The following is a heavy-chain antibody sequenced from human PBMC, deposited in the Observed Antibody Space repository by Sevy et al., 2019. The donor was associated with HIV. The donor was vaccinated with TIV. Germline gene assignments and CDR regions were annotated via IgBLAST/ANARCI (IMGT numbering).Heavy chain of an antibody. Sequence: GGSLRLSCAASGFTFSSYAISWVRQAPGKGLEWVSAISGSGGSTYYADSVKGRFTISRDNSKNTLYLQMNSLRAEDTAVYYCAKEYYYDSSGSVGAFDIWGQGTMVTVSS. V-gene: IGHV3-23*01. CDR2: ISGSGGST. J-gene: IGHJ3*02. CDR3: AKEYYYDSSGSVGAFDI. D-gene: IGHD3-22*01. CDR1: GFTFSSYA.